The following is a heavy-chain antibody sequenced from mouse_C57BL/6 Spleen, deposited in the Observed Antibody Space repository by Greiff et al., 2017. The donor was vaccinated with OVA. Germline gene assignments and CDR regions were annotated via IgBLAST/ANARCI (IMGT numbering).Heavy chain of an antibody. D-gene: IGHD3-3*01. J-gene: IGHJ2*01. V-gene: IGHV5-4*01. Sequence: EVKVVESGGGLVKPGGSLKLSCAASGFTFSSYAMSWVRQTPEKRLEWVATISDGGSYTYYPDNVKGRFTISRDNAKNNLYLQMSHLKSEDTAMYYCARDRAPLGYWGQGTTLTVSS. CDR2: ISDGGSYT. CDR1: GFTFSSYA. CDR3: ARDRAPLGY.